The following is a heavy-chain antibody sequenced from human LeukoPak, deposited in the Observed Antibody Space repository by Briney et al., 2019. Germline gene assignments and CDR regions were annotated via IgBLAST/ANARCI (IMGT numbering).Heavy chain of an antibody. CDR1: GFTFSSYE. J-gene: IGHJ6*04. D-gene: IGHD5-18*01. CDR3: AREGGYSYGYYYYYGMDV. CDR2: ISSSGSTI. V-gene: IGHV3-48*03. Sequence: GGSLRLSCAASGFTFSSYEMNWVRQAPGKGLGWVSYISSSGSTIYYADSVKGRFTISRDNAKNSLYLQMNSLRAEDTAVYYCAREGGYSYGYYYYYGMDVWGKGTTVTVSS.